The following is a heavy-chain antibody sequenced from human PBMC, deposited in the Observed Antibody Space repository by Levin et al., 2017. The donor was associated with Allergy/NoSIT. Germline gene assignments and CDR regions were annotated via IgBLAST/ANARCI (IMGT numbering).Heavy chain of an antibody. CDR2: ISGSSNYI. J-gene: IGHJ6*03. CDR3: ARDQAHGAYYYYYMDV. Sequence: PGESLKISCSASGFTLSSYSLNWVRQAPGKGLEWVASISGSSNYIYYADSVRGRFTISRDDAKNSLYLQMNSLRAEDTAVYFCARDQAHGAYYYYYMDVWGKGTTVTISS. CDR1: GFTLSSYS. V-gene: IGHV3-21*01. D-gene: IGHD3-10*01.